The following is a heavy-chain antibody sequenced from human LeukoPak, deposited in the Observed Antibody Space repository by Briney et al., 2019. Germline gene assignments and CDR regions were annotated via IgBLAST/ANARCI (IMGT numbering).Heavy chain of an antibody. Sequence: PSETLSLTCNVSGDSINNYYWSWIRQPPGKGLEWIGYIYYSGSTYYNPSLKSRVTISVDTSKNQFSLRLSSVTAADTAVYYCARSRRSWSTFDNWGQGTLVTVSS. CDR1: GDSINNYY. V-gene: IGHV4-59*08. CDR2: IYYSGST. D-gene: IGHD6-13*01. CDR3: ARSRRSWSTFDN. J-gene: IGHJ4*02.